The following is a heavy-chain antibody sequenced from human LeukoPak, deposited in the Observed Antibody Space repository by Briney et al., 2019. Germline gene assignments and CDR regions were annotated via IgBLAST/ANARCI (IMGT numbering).Heavy chain of an antibody. V-gene: IGHV4-59*01. CDR2: IYYSGST. CDR3: ARVRAHDYYYYYMDV. Sequence: PSETLSLTCTVSGGSISSYYWSWIRQPPGKGLEWIGYIYYSGSTNYNPSLKSRVTISVDTSKNQFSLKLSSVTAADTAVYYCARVRAHDYYYYYMDVWGKGTTVTVSS. J-gene: IGHJ6*03. CDR1: GGSISSYY.